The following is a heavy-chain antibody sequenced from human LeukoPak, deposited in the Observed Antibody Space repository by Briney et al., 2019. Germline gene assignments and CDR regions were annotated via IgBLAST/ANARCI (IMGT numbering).Heavy chain of an antibody. CDR2: IYYSGST. CDR3: ARDRYDYVWGSYVPTYYFDY. V-gene: IGHV4-59*01. CDR1: GGSISSYY. J-gene: IGHJ4*02. D-gene: IGHD3-16*01. Sequence: SETLSLTCTVSGGSISSYYWSWLRQPPGKGLEWIGYIYYSGSTNYNPSLKSRVTISVDTSKNQFSLKLSSVTAADTAVYYCARDRYDYVWGSYVPTYYFDYWGQGTLVTVSS.